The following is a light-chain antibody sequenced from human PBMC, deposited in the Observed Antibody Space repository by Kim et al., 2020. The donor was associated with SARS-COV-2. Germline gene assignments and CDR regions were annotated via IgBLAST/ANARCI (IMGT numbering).Light chain of an antibody. CDR2: DAS. Sequence: GDRVTITCQASHDINKNLNWDQAKPGTPPKFLIHDASSLDAGVPSRFSGSGSGTDFTLTITNLQPEDIATYYCQHYDNLPITFGQGTRLEIK. V-gene: IGKV1-33*01. CDR3: QHYDNLPIT. CDR1: HDINKN. J-gene: IGKJ5*01.